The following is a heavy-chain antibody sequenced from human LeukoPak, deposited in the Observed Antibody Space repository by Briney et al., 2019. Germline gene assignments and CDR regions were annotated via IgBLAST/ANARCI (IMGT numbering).Heavy chain of an antibody. CDR1: GFTFNSYA. Sequence: PGGSLRLSCAASGFTFNSYAMSWVRQAPGKGLEWVSAISGSGGYTYFADSVKGRFTISRDNSKNTLYLQMNSLRAEDTAVYYCAKDPKNSGGYVRGFDIWGQGTMVTVSS. V-gene: IGHV3-23*01. D-gene: IGHD1-26*01. CDR3: AKDPKNSGGYVRGFDI. J-gene: IGHJ3*02. CDR2: ISGSGGYT.